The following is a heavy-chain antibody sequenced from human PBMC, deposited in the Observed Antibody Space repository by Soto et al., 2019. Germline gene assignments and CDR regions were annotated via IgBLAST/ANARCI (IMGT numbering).Heavy chain of an antibody. V-gene: IGHV4-31*03. Sequence: QVQLQESGPGLVKPSQTLSLTCTVSGGSISSGGYYWSWIRQHPGKGLEWIGYIYYSGSTYYNPSLKSRVTISVDTSKNQFALMLSPVTAADTVVYYCARVGASAGKYYYYGMDVWGQGTTVTVS. D-gene: IGHD6-13*01. CDR1: GGSISSGGYY. J-gene: IGHJ6*02. CDR3: ARVGASAGKYYYYGMDV. CDR2: IYYSGST.